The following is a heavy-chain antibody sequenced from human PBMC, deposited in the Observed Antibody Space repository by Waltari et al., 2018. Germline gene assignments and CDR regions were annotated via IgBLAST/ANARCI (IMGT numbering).Heavy chain of an antibody. CDR3: AKGVRSMPPSYYMDV. V-gene: IGHV3-33*06. J-gene: IGHJ6*03. CDR2: IWYDGSNK. Sequence: QVQLVEYGGGVVQPGRSLRLSCAASGFTFSSYGMHWVRQAPGKGLEWVAVIWYDGSNKYYADSVKGRFTISRDNSKNTLYLQMNSLRAEDTAVYYCAKGVRSMPPSYYMDVWGKGTTVTVSS. D-gene: IGHD2-2*01. CDR1: GFTFSSYG.